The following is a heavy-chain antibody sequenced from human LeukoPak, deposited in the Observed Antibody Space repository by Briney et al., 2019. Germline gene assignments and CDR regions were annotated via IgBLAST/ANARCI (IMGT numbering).Heavy chain of an antibody. J-gene: IGHJ5*02. D-gene: IGHD1-26*01. CDR2: INHSGST. CDR3: ARALPYSGSLRGNNWFDP. CDR1: GGSFSGYY. V-gene: IGHV4-34*01. Sequence: SETLSLTCAVYGGSFSGYYWSWIRQPPGKGLEWIGEINHSGSTNYNPSLKSRVTISVDTSKNQFSLKLSSVTAADTAVYYCARALPYSGSLRGNNWFDPWGQRTLVTVSS.